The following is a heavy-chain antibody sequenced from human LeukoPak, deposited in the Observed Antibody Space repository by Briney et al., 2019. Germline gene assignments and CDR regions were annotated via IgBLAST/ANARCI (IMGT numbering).Heavy chain of an antibody. CDR3: ARGDYDTSGYYFFDS. V-gene: IGHV4-59*12. J-gene: IGHJ4*02. CDR2: ISYSGST. D-gene: IGHD3-22*01. Sequence: SETLSLTCSVSGGSISSYYWSWIRQSPGKGLEWIGYISYSGSTNYSTSLNSRVTISVDKSKNQFSLKLSSVTAADTAVYYCARGDYDTSGYYFFDSWGQGTLVTVSS. CDR1: GGSISSYY.